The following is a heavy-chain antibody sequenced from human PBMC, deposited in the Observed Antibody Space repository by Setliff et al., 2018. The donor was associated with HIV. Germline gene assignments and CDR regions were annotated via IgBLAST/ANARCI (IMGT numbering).Heavy chain of an antibody. J-gene: IGHJ6*03. CDR1: GGSISSGGYY. V-gene: IGHV4-31*03. CDR3: ARTPQEVVVVAATRPYYYSIDV. D-gene: IGHD2-15*01. CDR2: IYYSGGT. Sequence: SETLSLTCTVSGGSISSGGYYWSWIRQHPGKGLEWIGYIYYSGGTYYNPSLKSRVTISVDTSKNQFSLKLSSVTAADTAVYYCARTPQEVVVVAATRPYYYSIDVWGKGTSVTVSS.